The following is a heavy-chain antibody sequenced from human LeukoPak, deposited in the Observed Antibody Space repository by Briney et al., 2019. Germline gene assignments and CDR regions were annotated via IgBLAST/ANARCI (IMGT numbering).Heavy chain of an antibody. CDR3: ARHYEGWPFDY. CDR2: IYYSGST. Sequence: SETLSLTCTVSGGSISNYYWSWIRQPPGKGLEWIVYIYYSGSTNYNPSLKSPVTMSVNTSKNQFSLKLSSVTAADTAVYCCARHYEGWPFDYWGQGTLVTVSS. V-gene: IGHV4-59*08. J-gene: IGHJ4*02. CDR1: GGSISNYY. D-gene: IGHD3-16*01.